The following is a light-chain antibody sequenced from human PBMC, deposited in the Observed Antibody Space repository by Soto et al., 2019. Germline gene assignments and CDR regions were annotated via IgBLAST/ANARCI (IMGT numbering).Light chain of an antibody. Sequence: QSVLTQPASVSGSPGQSITISCTGTSSDVGGHNYVSWYQQHPGKAPKLMIYDVSNRSSGVSNRFSGSKSGNTAALTISGLQAEDEADYYCSSYTTSTLGVLFGGGTKVTVL. CDR2: DVS. CDR1: SSDVGGHNY. CDR3: SSYTTSTLGVL. V-gene: IGLV2-14*01. J-gene: IGLJ2*01.